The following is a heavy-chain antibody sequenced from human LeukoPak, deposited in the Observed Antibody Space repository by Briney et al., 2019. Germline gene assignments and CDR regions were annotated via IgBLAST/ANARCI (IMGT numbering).Heavy chain of an antibody. V-gene: IGHV3-74*01. Sequence: PGGSLRLSCAASGFTFSNYWMHWVRQAPGKGLVWVSRINSDGSSISYADSVKGRFTISRDNAKNTLYLQMNSLRAEDTAVYYCATDPSGRVCGSWGQGTLVTVSS. CDR3: ATDPSGRVCGS. J-gene: IGHJ5*02. CDR2: INSDGSSI. CDR1: GFTFSNYW. D-gene: IGHD3-10*01.